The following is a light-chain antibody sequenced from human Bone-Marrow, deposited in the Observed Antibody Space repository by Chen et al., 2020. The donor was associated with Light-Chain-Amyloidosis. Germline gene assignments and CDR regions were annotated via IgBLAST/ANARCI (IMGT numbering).Light chain of an antibody. CDR2: DDS. CDR1: NIGSTS. CDR3: QVWDRSSDRPV. J-gene: IGLJ3*02. V-gene: IGLV3-21*02. Sequence: SYVLTQPSSVSVAPGQTATIACGGNNIGSTSVHWYQQTPGQAPLLVVYDDSDRPSGIPGRLSGSNSGNTATLTISGVEAGDEADYYAQVWDRSSDRPVFGGGTKLTVL.